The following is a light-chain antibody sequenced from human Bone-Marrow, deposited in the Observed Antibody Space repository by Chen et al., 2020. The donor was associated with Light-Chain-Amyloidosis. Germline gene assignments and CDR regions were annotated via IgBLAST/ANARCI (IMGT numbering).Light chain of an antibody. V-gene: IGKV3-20*01. CDR2: DAS. CDR3: QQYCCSPRT. J-gene: IGKJ1*01. Sequence: EIVLTQSPGTLSLSPGERATLSCRASQSVSNNYFAWFQQKPGQAPRLLIHDASTRATGIPDRFSGSGSGTDFTLTISRLEPEDFAVYYCQQYCCSPRTFGQGTKVEIK. CDR1: QSVSNNY.